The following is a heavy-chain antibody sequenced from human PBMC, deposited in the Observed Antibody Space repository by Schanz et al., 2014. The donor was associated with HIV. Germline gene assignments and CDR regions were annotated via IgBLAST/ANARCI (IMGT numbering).Heavy chain of an antibody. D-gene: IGHD1-20*01. CDR3: ARGEAITYYYHYYGMDV. J-gene: IGHJ6*02. CDR2: ISGSGGST. CDR1: GFTFSTYA. V-gene: IGHV3-23*04. Sequence: VQLVESGGGVVQPGRSLRVSCAASGFTFSTYAMHWARQAPGKGLEWVSGISGSGGSTYYADSVKGRFTISRDNSKNTLYLQMNSLRAEDTAVYYCARGEAITYYYHYYGMDVWGQGTLVTVSS.